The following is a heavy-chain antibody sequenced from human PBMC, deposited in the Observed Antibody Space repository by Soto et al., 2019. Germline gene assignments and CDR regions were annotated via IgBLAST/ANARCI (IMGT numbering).Heavy chain of an antibody. CDR3: ARVPHYYDSSGYVDY. Sequence: SETLSLTCTVSGGSISSYYWSWIRQPPGKGLEWIGYVYYSGTTNYNPSLKSRVTISVDTSKNQFSLKLTSVTAADTAVYYCARVPHYYDSSGYVDYWGQGTLVTVSS. CDR2: VYYSGTT. CDR1: GGSISSYY. V-gene: IGHV4-59*08. D-gene: IGHD3-22*01. J-gene: IGHJ4*02.